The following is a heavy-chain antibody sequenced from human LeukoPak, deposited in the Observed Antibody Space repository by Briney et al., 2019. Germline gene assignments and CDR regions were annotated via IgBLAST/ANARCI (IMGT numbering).Heavy chain of an antibody. D-gene: IGHD2-15*01. J-gene: IGHJ3*02. CDR3: ARAESTELSGGSHDAFDI. CDR1: GGSFSGYY. Sequence: PSETLSLTCAVYGGSFSGYYWSWIRQPPGKGLEWIGEINHSGSTNYNPSLKSRVTISVDTSKNQFSLKLSSVTAADTAVYYCARAESTELSGGSHDAFDIWGQGTMVTVSS. CDR2: INHSGST. V-gene: IGHV4-34*01.